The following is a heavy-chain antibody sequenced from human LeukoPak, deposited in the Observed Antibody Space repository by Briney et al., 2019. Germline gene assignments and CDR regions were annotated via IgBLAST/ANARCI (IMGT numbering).Heavy chain of an antibody. Sequence: GESLKISCKGSGYSFTSYWLGWVRQMPGKGLEWMGIIYPGDSDTRYSPSFQGQVTISADKSISTAYLQWSILKASDTAMYYCARDRPPMGFDYWGQGLLVTVSS. J-gene: IGHJ4*02. CDR1: GYSFTSYW. CDR2: IYPGDSDT. V-gene: IGHV5-51*01. D-gene: IGHD3-16*01. CDR3: ARDRPPMGFDY.